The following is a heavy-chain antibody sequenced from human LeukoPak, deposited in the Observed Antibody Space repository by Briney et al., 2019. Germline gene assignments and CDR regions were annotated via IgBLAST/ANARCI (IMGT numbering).Heavy chain of an antibody. V-gene: IGHV4-59*01. D-gene: IGHD3-22*01. CDR2: IYYSGST. CDR1: GRPHRRYY. Sequence: SETLSLLCSVWGRPHRRYYWSWVRQPPAKGLEWGGYIYYSGSTNYNPSLKSRVTISVDTSKNQFSLKLSSVTAADTAVYYCARYYYDSSGYPGYFDYWGQGTLVTVSS. J-gene: IGHJ4*02. CDR3: ARYYYDSSGYPGYFDY.